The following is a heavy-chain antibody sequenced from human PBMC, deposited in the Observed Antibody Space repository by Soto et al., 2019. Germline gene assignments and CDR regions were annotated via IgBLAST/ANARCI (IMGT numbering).Heavy chain of an antibody. V-gene: IGHV3-11*01. CDR1: GFTFSDYY. D-gene: IGHD2-15*01. CDR2: ISSSGSTI. J-gene: IGHJ6*03. CDR3: ARDVDIVVVVAASYYYYYYMDV. Sequence: GGSLRLSCAASGFTFSDYYMSWIRQAPGKGLEWVSYISSSGSTIYYADSVKGRFTISRDNAKNSLYLQMNSLRAEDTAVYYCARDVDIVVVVAASYYYYYYMDVWGKGTTVTVSS.